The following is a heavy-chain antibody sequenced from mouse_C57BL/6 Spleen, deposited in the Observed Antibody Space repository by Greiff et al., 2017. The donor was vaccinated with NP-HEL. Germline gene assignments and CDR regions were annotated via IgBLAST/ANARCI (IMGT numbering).Heavy chain of an antibody. CDR3: ARGAGYDSAWFAY. D-gene: IGHD2-2*01. V-gene: IGHV1-64*01. J-gene: IGHJ3*01. Sequence: QVQLQQPGAELVKPGASVKLSCKASGYTFTSYWMHWVKQRPGQGLEWIGMIHPNSGSTNYNEKFKSKATLTVDKSSSTAYMQLSSLTSEDSAVYYCARGAGYDSAWFAYWGQGTLVIVSA. CDR2: IHPNSGST. CDR1: GYTFTSYW.